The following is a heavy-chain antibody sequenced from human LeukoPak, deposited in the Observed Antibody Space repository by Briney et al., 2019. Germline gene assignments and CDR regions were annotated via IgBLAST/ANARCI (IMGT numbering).Heavy chain of an antibody. CDR3: ARDYCSSTSCSKLFDY. D-gene: IGHD2-2*01. CDR1: RFSFSAYS. CDR2: IGTSKNQI. V-gene: IGHV3-21*01. J-gene: IGHJ4*02. Sequence: GGSLRLSCVASRFSFSAYSMNWVRQTAGKGLEWVAAIGTSKNQIWYADSVKGRFTISRDNAKNSLYLEMNSLRAEDTAVYYCARDYCSSTSCSKLFDYWGQGTLVTVSS.